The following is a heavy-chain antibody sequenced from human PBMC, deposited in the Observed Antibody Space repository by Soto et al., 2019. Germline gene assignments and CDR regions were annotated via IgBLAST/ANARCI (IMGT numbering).Heavy chain of an antibody. CDR3: AKAKVSRDYVWGSLFDY. V-gene: IGHV3-43D*04. Sequence: SLRLSCAASVFTFYDYAMHWVLQAPWKGLEWVSLISWDGGSTYYADSVKGRFTISRDNSKNSLYLQMNSLRAEDTALYYCAKAKVSRDYVWGSLFDYWGHGRLVTV. J-gene: IGHJ4*01. CDR2: ISWDGGST. D-gene: IGHD3-16*01. CDR1: VFTFYDYA.